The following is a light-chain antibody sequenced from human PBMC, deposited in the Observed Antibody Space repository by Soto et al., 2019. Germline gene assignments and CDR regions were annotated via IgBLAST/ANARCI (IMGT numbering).Light chain of an antibody. J-gene: IGKJ4*01. CDR1: ESVGSD. Sequence: ENVLTQSPATLSLSPGEGATLSCRASESVGSDLAWYQQKPGQPPRLLIYDVSGRATGVPARFSGSGSGTDFTLTISSLEPEDFAVYYCQQRDSWPLTFGRGTKVEIK. V-gene: IGKV3-11*01. CDR2: DVS. CDR3: QQRDSWPLT.